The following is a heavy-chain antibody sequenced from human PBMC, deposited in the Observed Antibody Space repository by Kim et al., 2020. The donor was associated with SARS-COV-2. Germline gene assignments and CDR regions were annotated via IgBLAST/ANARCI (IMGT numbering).Heavy chain of an antibody. CDR1: GFTFSSYG. D-gene: IGHD3-10*01. CDR2: IWYDGSNK. V-gene: IGHV3-33*01. J-gene: IGHJ3*02. CDR3: ARDSGGRGPDAFDI. Sequence: GGSLRLSCAASGFTFSSYGMHWVRQAPGKGLEWVAVIWYDGSNKYYADSVKGRFTISRDNSKNTLYLQMNSLRAEDTAVYYCARDSGGRGPDAFDIWGQGTMVTVSS.